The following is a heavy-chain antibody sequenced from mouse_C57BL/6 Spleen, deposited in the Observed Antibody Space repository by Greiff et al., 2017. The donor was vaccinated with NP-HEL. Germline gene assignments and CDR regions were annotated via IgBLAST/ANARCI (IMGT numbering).Heavy chain of an antibody. CDR3: ARGDLAWFAY. CDR2: ISSGSGTI. Sequence: EVMLVESGGGLVKPGGSLKLSCAASGFTFSDYGMHWVRQAPEKGLEWVAYISSGSGTIYYADTVKGRFTISRDNAKNTLFLQMTSLRSEDTAMYYCARGDLAWFAYWGQGTLVTVSA. J-gene: IGHJ3*01. CDR1: GFTFSDYG. V-gene: IGHV5-17*01. D-gene: IGHD3-3*01.